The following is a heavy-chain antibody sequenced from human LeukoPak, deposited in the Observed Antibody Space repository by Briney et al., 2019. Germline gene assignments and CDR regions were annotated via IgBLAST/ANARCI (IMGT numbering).Heavy chain of an antibody. CDR1: GFTLSRYA. D-gene: IGHD3-16*01. CDR3: ARMGDQDDWEVPFDY. Sequence: PGRSLRLSCAVSGFTLSRYAMHWVRQAPGKGPEWVAVISYDGSIKYYADSVKGRFTISRDNSKNTVYLRMTSLRGEDTAVYYCARMGDQDDWEVPFDYWGQGTLVAVSS. J-gene: IGHJ4*02. V-gene: IGHV3-30*04. CDR2: ISYDGSIK.